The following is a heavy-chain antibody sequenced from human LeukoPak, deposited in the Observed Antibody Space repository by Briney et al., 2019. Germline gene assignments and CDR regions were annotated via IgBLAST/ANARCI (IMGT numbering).Heavy chain of an antibody. CDR1: GFTVSSNY. CDR2: VKSDGAGT. J-gene: IGHJ5*02. Sequence: GGSLRLSCAASGFTVSSNYMSWVRQAPGKGLAWVASVKSDGAGTHYADSVKGRFTISRDNSKNILYLQMNSLRAEDTAIYYCARCTTASSGWCNWLDPWGQGTLVTVSS. V-gene: IGHV3-53*01. CDR3: ARCTTASSGWCNWLDP. D-gene: IGHD3-22*01.